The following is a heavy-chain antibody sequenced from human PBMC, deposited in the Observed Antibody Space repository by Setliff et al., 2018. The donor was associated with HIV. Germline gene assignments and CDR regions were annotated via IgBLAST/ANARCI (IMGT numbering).Heavy chain of an antibody. Sequence: PSETLSLTCTVSGGSISSGSNYWSWIRQPAGKGLEWIGRIYTSGSTYYNPSLKSRVTISIDTSKNQFSLKVASVTAADTAVYYCGRRAAEIDETFVISHYHYIDVWGQGTTVTVSS. CDR2: IYTSGST. CDR1: GGSISSGSNY. J-gene: IGHJ6*03. V-gene: IGHV4-61*02. D-gene: IGHD3-16*02. CDR3: GRRAAEIDETFVISHYHYIDV.